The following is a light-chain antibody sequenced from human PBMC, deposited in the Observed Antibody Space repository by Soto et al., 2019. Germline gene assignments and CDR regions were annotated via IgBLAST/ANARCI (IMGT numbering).Light chain of an antibody. Sequence: AIRMTQSPSSLSASTGDRVTITCRASQGISSYLAWYQQKPGKVPNLLIYAASGLQSGVPSRFSGSGSGADFTLTISFLQPDDFATYYCQQYTSYSPLNFGAGTKVDIK. J-gene: IGKJ4*01. CDR2: AAS. V-gene: IGKV1-8*01. CDR1: QGISSY. CDR3: QQYTSYSPLN.